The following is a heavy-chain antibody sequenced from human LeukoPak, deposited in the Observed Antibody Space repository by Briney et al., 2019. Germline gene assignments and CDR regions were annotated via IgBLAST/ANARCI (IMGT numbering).Heavy chain of an antibody. CDR1: GGSISSYY. Sequence: TSETLSLTCTVSGGSISSYYWSWIRQPPGKGLEWIGYIYYSGSTNYNPSLKSRVTISVDTSKNQFSLKLSSVTAADTAVYYCARDRYGGNYYYYYYMDVWGKGTTVTVSS. V-gene: IGHV4-59*01. J-gene: IGHJ6*03. CDR3: ARDRYGGNYYYYYYMDV. D-gene: IGHD4-23*01. CDR2: IYYSGST.